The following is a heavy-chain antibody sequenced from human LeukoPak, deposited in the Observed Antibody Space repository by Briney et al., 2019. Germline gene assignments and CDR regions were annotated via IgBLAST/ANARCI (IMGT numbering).Heavy chain of an antibody. CDR3: ARGALPMVTSGCGY. J-gene: IGHJ4*02. Sequence: SVKVSCKASGGTFSSYAISWVRPAPGQGLEWMGVIIPIFGTANYAQKFQGRVTITTDESTSTAYTELSSLRSEDTAVYYCARGALPMVTSGCGYWGQGTLVTVSS. CDR2: IIPIFGTA. CDR1: GGTFSSYA. V-gene: IGHV1-69*05. D-gene: IGHD5-18*01.